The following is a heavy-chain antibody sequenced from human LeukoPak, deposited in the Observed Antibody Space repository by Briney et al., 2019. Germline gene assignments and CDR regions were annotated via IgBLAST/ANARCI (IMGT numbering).Heavy chain of an antibody. D-gene: IGHD3-22*01. Sequence: SETLSLTCAVYGGSFSGYYWSWIRQPPGKGLEWMGEINHSGSTNYNPSLKSRVTISVDTSKNQFSLKLSSVTAADTAVYYCARSRYFEVTYYYDSSGYYYFDHWGQGTLVTVSS. CDR2: INHSGST. CDR1: GGSFSGYY. J-gene: IGHJ4*02. CDR3: ARSRYFEVTYYYDSSGYYYFDH. V-gene: IGHV4-34*01.